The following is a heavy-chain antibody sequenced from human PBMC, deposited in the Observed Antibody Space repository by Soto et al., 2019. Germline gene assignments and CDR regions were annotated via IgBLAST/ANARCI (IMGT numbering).Heavy chain of an antibody. CDR1: GGSVSSGSYY. D-gene: IGHD1-26*01. J-gene: IGHJ4*02. CDR3: ARDHRGSYPRGIDF. Sequence: SETLSITCTVSGGSVSSGSYYWSWIRQPPGKGLEWIGYIYYSGSTNYNPSLKSRVTISVDTSKNQFSLKLSSVTAADTAVYYCARDHRGSYPRGIDFWGQGTLVPAPQ. V-gene: IGHV4-61*01. CDR2: IYYSGST.